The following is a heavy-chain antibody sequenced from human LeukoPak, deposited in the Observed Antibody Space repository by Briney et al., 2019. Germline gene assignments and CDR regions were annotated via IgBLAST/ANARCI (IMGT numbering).Heavy chain of an antibody. CDR3: ARVRKDIQSMVRGQNYYYYYMDV. CDR2: ISSSGSTI. Sequence: GGSLRLSCAASRFTFSSYSMNWVRLAPGKGLEWVSSISSSGSTIYYADSVKGRFTISRDNAKNSLYLQMNSLRAEDTAVYYCARVRKDIQSMVRGQNYYYYYMDVWGKGTTVTISS. J-gene: IGHJ6*03. V-gene: IGHV3-48*04. D-gene: IGHD3-10*01. CDR1: RFTFSSYS.